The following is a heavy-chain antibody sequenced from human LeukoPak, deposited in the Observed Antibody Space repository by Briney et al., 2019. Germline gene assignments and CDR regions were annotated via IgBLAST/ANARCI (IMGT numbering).Heavy chain of an antibody. J-gene: IGHJ4*02. CDR2: ISGSDSTI. CDR1: GFTFSSYE. D-gene: IGHD6-13*01. V-gene: IGHV3-48*03. Sequence: GGSLRLSCAASGFTFSSYEMNWVRQAPGKGLEWVSYISGSDSTIYYADSVKGRFTISRDNAKNSLYLQMNSLRAEDTAVYYCARVIGSSWYSFDYWGQGTLVTAFS. CDR3: ARVIGSSWYSFDY.